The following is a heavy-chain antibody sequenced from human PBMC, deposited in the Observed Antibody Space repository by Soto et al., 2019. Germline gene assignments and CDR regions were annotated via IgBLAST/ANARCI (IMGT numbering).Heavy chain of an antibody. CDR2: VYIGRNT. J-gene: IGHJ5*02. V-gene: IGHV4-4*07. D-gene: IGHD2-21*02. CDR3: AREARETVGDGYWCDP. Sequence: QVQLQESGPGLVKPSETLSLTCTVPGDSLYGNYWSWIRQPAGKELKWIGRVYIGRNTDYNPSLKSRVTVSVDTSKNQFSLMLNSVTAADTAIYYCAREARETVGDGYWCDPWGQGTLVTVSS. CDR1: GDSLYGNY.